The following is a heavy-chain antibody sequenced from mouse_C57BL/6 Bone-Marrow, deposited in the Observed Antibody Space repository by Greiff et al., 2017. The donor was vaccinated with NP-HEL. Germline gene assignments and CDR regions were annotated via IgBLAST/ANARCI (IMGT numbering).Heavy chain of an antibody. Sequence: QVQLQQSGAELARPGASVKLSCKASGYTFTSYGISWVKQRTGQGLEWIGEIYPRSGNTYYNEKFKGKATLTADKSSSTAYMELRSLTSEDSAVYFCARLVSLWLRRNRDYWGQGTTLTVSS. CDR1: GYTFTSYG. CDR3: ARLVSLWLRRNRDY. V-gene: IGHV1-81*01. CDR2: IYPRSGNT. J-gene: IGHJ2*01. D-gene: IGHD2-2*01.